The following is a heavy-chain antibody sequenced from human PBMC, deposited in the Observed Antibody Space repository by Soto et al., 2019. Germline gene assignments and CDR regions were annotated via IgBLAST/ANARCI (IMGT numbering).Heavy chain of an antibody. Sequence: SETLSLTCTVSGGSISSSTYYWGWIRQPPGTGLEWIGNIYHSGSTYYNPSLKSRVTISVYTSKNQFSLKLSSVTAADTAVYYCATLLKGDYWGQGTLVTVSS. CDR1: GGSISSSTYY. CDR2: IYHSGST. CDR3: ATLLKGDY. J-gene: IGHJ4*02. V-gene: IGHV4-39*01. D-gene: IGHD2-15*01.